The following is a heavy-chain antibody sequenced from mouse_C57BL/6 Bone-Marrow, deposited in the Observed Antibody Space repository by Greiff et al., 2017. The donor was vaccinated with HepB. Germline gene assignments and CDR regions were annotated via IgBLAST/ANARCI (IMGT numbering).Heavy chain of an antibody. D-gene: IGHD1-1*01. CDR1: GFTFSSYG. CDR2: ISSGGSYT. CDR3: ARRSITTVVALYYAMDY. Sequence: EVQVVESGGDLVKPGGSLKLSCAASGFTFSSYGMSWVRQTPDTRLELVATISSGGSYTYYPDSEKGRFTISRDNAKNTLYLQMSSLKSEDTAMYYCARRSITTVVALYYAMDYWGQGTSVTVSS. J-gene: IGHJ4*01. V-gene: IGHV5-6*01.